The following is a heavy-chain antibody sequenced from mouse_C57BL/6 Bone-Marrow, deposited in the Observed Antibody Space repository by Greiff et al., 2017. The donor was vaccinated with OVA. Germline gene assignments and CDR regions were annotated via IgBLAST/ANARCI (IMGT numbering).Heavy chain of an antibody. CDR3: SSGVFAY. V-gene: IGHV1-50*01. CDR1: GYTFTSYW. J-gene: IGHJ3*01. Sequence: QVQLQQPGAELVKPGASVKLSCKASGYTFTSYWMQWVKQRPGQGLEWIGEIDPSASYTNYNQKFKGKATLTVDTSSSTAYMQLINLTSEDSAVYYFSSGVFAYWDQGTLVTVSA. CDR2: IDPSASYT.